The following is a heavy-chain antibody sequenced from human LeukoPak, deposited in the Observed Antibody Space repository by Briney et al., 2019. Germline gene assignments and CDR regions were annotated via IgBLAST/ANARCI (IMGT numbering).Heavy chain of an antibody. CDR3: ARDQVGADDAFDI. D-gene: IGHD1-26*01. Sequence: PSETLSLTCTVSGGSISSYSWSWIRQPPGKGLEWIAYIYYSGSTNYNPSLKSRVTISVDTSKNQFYLKLSSVTAADTDVYYCARDQVGADDAFDIWGQGTMVTVSS. CDR2: IYYSGST. J-gene: IGHJ3*02. CDR1: GGSISSYS. V-gene: IGHV4-59*01.